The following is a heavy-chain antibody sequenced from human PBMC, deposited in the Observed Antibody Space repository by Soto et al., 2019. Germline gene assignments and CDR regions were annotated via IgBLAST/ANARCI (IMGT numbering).Heavy chain of an antibody. J-gene: IGHJ4*01. CDR2: SYYRSRWYI. V-gene: IGHV6-1*01. CDR3: TRGWFGSGFDS. CDR1: GDSVSSNSSV. Sequence: PSQTLSLTCAISGDSVSSNSSVWNWIRQSPSRGLEWLGRSYYRSRWYIEYAGSVKSRITINPDTSKNQFSLQLNSVTPEDTAMYYCTRGWFGSGFDSWGRGTLVTVSS. D-gene: IGHD6-19*01.